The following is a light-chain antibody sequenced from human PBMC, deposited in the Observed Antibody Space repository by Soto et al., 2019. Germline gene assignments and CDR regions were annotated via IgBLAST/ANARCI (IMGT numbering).Light chain of an antibody. CDR1: RSVSSN. V-gene: IGKV3D-15*01. CDR2: GAS. J-gene: IGKJ4*01. CDR3: QQRSNWPLT. Sequence: EIVMTQSPATLSVSPGERATLSCRASRSVSSNLAWYQQKPGQAPRLLMYGASTRATGIPARFSGSGSGTDFTLTISSLEPEDFAVYYCQQRSNWPLTFGGGTKVEIK.